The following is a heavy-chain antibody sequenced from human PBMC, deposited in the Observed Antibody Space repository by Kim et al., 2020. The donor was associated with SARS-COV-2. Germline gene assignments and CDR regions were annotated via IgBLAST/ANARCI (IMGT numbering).Heavy chain of an antibody. J-gene: IGHJ4*02. D-gene: IGHD3-10*01. CDR1: GFTFSSYA. CDR2: ISGSGGST. Sequence: GGSLRLSCAASGFTFSSYAMSWVRQAPGKGLEWVSAISGSGGSTYYADSVKGRFTISRDNSKNTLYLQMNSLRAEDTAVYYCAKGRRVTMVRGVIGGVLHYWGQGTLVTVSS. CDR3: AKGRRVTMVRGVIGGVLHY. V-gene: IGHV3-23*01.